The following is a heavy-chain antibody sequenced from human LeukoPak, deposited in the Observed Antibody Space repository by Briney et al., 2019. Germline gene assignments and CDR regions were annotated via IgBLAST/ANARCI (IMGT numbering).Heavy chain of an antibody. J-gene: IGHJ4*02. CDR3: ARDVNYYGSGSYDY. CDR2: ISSSGSTI. CDR1: GFTFSSYE. V-gene: IGHV3-48*03. Sequence: GGSLRLSCAASGFTFSSYEMNWVRQAPGKGLEWVSYISSSGSTIYYADSVKGRFTISRDNAKNSLYLRMNSLRAEDTAVYYCARDVNYYGSGSYDYWGQGTLVTVSS. D-gene: IGHD3-10*01.